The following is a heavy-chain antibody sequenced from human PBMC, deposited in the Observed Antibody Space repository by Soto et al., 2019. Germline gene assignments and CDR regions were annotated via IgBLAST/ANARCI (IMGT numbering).Heavy chain of an antibody. CDR2: INGGNGNT. CDR1: GYTFTNYA. D-gene: IGHD3-3*01. Sequence: GASVKVSCKASGYTFTNYAMHWVRQAPGQRLEWMGWINGGNGNTKYSQKFQGRVTITRDTSASTAYMELSSLRSEDTAVYYCAGEYYDFWSGSDRQYYYYGMDVWGQGTTVTVSS. J-gene: IGHJ6*02. CDR3: AGEYYDFWSGSDRQYYYYGMDV. V-gene: IGHV1-3*01.